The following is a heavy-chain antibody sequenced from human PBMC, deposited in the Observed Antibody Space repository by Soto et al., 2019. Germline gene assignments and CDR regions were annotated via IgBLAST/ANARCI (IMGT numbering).Heavy chain of an antibody. CDR1: GFSLSTSGVG. CDR2: IYLTDER. D-gene: IGHD1-26*01. CDR3: AHQIRKATLEY. Sequence: SGLTLVNPKHTLTLSSSFSGFSLSTSGVGVGRVRQPPAKALEWLARIYLTDERRYSPCLMRRLTITKDTSQYHVVLTTTNMHHMDPAAYYCAHQIRKATLEYWGQGTLVPVPS. V-gene: IGHV2-5*01. J-gene: IGHJ4*02.